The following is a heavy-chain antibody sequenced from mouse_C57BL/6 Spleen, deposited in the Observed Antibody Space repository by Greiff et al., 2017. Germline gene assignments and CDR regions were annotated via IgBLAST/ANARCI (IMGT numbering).Heavy chain of an antibody. D-gene: IGHD2-2*01. Sequence: VQLQQSGPELVKPGASVKISCKASGYTFTDYYINWVKQRPGQGLEWIGWIFPGSGSTYYNEKFKGKATLTVDKSSSTAYMLLSGLTSEDSAVYFCARGGYEAWFAYWGQGTLVTVSA. CDR2: IFPGSGST. CDR3: ARGGYEAWFAY. CDR1: GYTFTDYY. V-gene: IGHV1-75*01. J-gene: IGHJ3*01.